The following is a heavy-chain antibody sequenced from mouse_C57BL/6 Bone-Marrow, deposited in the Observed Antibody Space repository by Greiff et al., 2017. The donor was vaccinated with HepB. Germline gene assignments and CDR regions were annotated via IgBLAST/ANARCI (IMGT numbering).Heavy chain of an antibody. CDR3: ARSGFTTHSAY. D-gene: IGHD1-1*01. Sequence: QVQLQQPGAELVKPGASVKLSCKASGYTFTSYWMHWVKQRPGQGLEWIGMIHPNSGSTNYNEKFKSKATLTVDKSSSTAYMQLSSLTSEDSAVYYCARSGFTTHSAYWGQGTLVTVSA. CDR1: GYTFTSYW. V-gene: IGHV1-64*01. CDR2: IHPNSGST. J-gene: IGHJ3*01.